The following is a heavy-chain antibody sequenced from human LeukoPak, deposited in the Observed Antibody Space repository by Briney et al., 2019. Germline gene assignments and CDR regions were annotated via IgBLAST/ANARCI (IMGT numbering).Heavy chain of an antibody. D-gene: IGHD4-17*01. CDR1: GFTVSSNY. Sequence: GGSLRLSCAASGFTVSSNYMSWVRQAPGKGLEWVSVIYSGGSTYYADSVKGRFTISRDNSKNTLYLQMNSLRAEDTAVYYCAKDRGYGEGGDAFDIWGQGTMVTVSS. CDR3: AKDRGYGEGGDAFDI. V-gene: IGHV3-53*01. CDR2: IYSGGST. J-gene: IGHJ3*02.